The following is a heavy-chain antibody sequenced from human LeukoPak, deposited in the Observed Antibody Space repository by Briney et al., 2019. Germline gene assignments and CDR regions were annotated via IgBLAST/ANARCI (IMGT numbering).Heavy chain of an antibody. J-gene: IGHJ4*02. V-gene: IGHV1-69*13. Sequence: GASVKVSCKASGGTFSSYAISWVRQAPGQGLEWMGGIIPIFGTANYAQKFQGRVTITADESTSTAYMELSSLRSEDTAVYYCARDQGVRDTAMADYWGQGTLVTVSS. CDR3: ARDQGVRDTAMADY. CDR1: GGTFSSYA. D-gene: IGHD5-18*01. CDR2: IIPIFGTA.